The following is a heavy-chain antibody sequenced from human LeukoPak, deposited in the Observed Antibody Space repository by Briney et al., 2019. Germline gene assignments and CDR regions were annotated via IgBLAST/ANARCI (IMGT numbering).Heavy chain of an antibody. V-gene: IGHV1-18*01. D-gene: IGHD6-13*01. Sequence: GASVKVSCKASGYTFTSYGISWVRQAPGQGLEWMGWISAYNGNTNYAQKLQGRVTMTTDTSTSTAYMELRSLRSDDTAVYYCASSRPEIAAAGRYYYYYGMDVWGQGTTVTVSS. CDR1: GYTFTSYG. CDR3: ASSRPEIAAAGRYYYYYGMDV. CDR2: ISAYNGNT. J-gene: IGHJ6*02.